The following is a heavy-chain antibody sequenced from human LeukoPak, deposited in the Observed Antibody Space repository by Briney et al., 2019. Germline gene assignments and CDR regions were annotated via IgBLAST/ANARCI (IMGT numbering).Heavy chain of an antibody. CDR2: ISWNSGSI. CDR3: AKGYSGSDRGGYFEY. Sequence: PGGSLRLSCAVSGFTFDDYAMHWVRQAPGKGLEWVSGISWNSGSIGYADPVKGRFSISRDNAKKSLYLQMNSLRAEDTALYYCAKGYSGSDRGGYFEYWGQGTLVTVSS. CDR1: GFTFDDYA. V-gene: IGHV3-9*01. D-gene: IGHD1-26*01. J-gene: IGHJ4*02.